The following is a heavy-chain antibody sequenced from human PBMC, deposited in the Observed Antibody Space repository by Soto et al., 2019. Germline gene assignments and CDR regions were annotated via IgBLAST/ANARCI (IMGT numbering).Heavy chain of an antibody. V-gene: IGHV3-23*01. CDR3: ARRGSGSYYDH. CDR2: ISGSGDST. Sequence: EVQLLESGGGLVQPGGSLRLSCAASGFTFSNYAMNWVRQAPGKGLEWVSVISGSGDSTYYADSVKGRFTISRDNSKNTLYLQMNSLRAEDTAIYYCARRGSGSYYDHWGQGTLVTVSS. CDR1: GFTFSNYA. D-gene: IGHD1-26*01. J-gene: IGHJ4*02.